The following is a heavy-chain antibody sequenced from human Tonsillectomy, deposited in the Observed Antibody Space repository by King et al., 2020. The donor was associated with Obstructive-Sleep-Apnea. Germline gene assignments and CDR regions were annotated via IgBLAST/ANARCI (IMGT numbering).Heavy chain of an antibody. D-gene: IGHD3-10*01. CDR2: INHSGST. Sequence: VQLQQGGAGLLKPSETLSLTCAVYGGSFSGYYWSWIRQPPGEGLEWIGEINHSGSTNYNPSLKSRVTISVDTSKNQFSLKLSPVTAADTAVYYCARENYGSGIDWGQGTLVTVSS. CDR1: GGSFSGYY. J-gene: IGHJ4*02. V-gene: IGHV4-34*01. CDR3: ARENYGSGID.